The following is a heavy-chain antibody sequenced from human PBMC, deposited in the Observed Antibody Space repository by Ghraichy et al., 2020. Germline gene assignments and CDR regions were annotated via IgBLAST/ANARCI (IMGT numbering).Heavy chain of an antibody. V-gene: IGHV3-48*03. J-gene: IGHJ5*02. Sequence: GGSLRLSCTGSGFTLGSYEINWVRQAPGKGLEWVAFISRSGDIRHYADSVKGRFIISRDNTRESLYLHLNSLEVEDTAVYYCARDLRSPWFDPWGQGTRVTVSS. CDR1: GFTLGSYE. D-gene: IGHD3-10*01. CDR2: ISRSGDIR. CDR3: ARDLRSPWFDP.